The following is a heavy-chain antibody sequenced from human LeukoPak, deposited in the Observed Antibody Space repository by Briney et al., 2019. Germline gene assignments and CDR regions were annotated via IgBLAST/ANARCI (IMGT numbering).Heavy chain of an antibody. CDR3: AKDGRGILGLDY. D-gene: IGHD2-8*02. J-gene: IGHJ4*02. CDR2: ISYDGSNK. Sequence: PGRSLRLSCAASGFTFSSYAMHWVRQAPGKGLEWVAVISYDGSNKYYADSVKGRFTISRDNSKNTLYLQMNSLRAEDTAVYYCAKDGRGILGLDYWGQGTLVTVSS. CDR1: GFTFSSYA. V-gene: IGHV3-30-3*01.